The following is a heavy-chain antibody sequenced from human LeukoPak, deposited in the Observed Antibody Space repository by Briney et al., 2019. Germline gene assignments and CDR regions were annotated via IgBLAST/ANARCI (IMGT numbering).Heavy chain of an antibody. CDR2: SNPNSCGT. V-gene: IGHV1-2*02. D-gene: IGHD6-6*01. CDR3: ARSPFPSAYSSSSVDYYYYMDV. J-gene: IGHJ6*03. Sequence: ASVNLSLTSTGSSVTVNNIHWVWHAPRQGLEWVGWSNPNSCGTNYANNYHCRVTITRDTPISTAYMELSMLTSDDTAVYYCARSPFPSAYSSSSVDYYYYMDVWGKGTTVTVSS. CDR1: GSSVTVNN.